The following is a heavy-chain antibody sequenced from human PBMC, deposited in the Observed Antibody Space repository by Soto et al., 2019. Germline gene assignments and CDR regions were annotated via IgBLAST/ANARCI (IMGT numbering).Heavy chain of an antibody. CDR3: ARDRTSVNWYFDL. Sequence: QVQLQESGPGLVKPSETLSLTCTVSGDSFSSYYWSWIRQPPGKGLEWIGYIHYTGNTNHNPSLKSRVTISVDTSKNQFSLKLSAVTAADTAVYYCARDRTSVNWYFDLWGRGTLVSVSS. J-gene: IGHJ2*01. D-gene: IGHD2-2*01. CDR2: IHYTGNT. CDR1: GDSFSSYY. V-gene: IGHV4-59*01.